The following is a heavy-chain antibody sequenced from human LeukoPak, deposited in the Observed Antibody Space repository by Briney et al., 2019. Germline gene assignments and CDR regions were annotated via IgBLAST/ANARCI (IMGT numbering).Heavy chain of an antibody. V-gene: IGHV3-7*01. D-gene: IGHD6-13*01. CDR3: ARDENKKGIAAAGTTLDY. J-gene: IGHJ4*02. Sequence: PGGSLRLSCAASGFTFSSYWMSWVRQAPGKGLEWVANIKQDGSEKYYVDSVKGRFTISRDNAKNSLYLQMSSLRAEDTAVYYCARDENKKGIAAAGTTLDYWGQGTLVTVSS. CDR2: IKQDGSEK. CDR1: GFTFSSYW.